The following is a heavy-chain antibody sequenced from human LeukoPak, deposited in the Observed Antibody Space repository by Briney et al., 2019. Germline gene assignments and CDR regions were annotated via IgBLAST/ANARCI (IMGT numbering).Heavy chain of an antibody. V-gene: IGHV3-23*01. J-gene: IGHJ4*02. CDR3: AKDLLEWELPSFDY. CDR2: ISGSGAST. Sequence: GGSLRLSCAASGFTFSSYAMKWVRQAPGKGLEWVSTISGSGASTYYADSVKGRFTISRDNSQNTVYLQMNSLRAEDTAVYYCAKDLLEWELPSFDYWGQGTLVTVSS. D-gene: IGHD1-26*01. CDR1: GFTFSSYA.